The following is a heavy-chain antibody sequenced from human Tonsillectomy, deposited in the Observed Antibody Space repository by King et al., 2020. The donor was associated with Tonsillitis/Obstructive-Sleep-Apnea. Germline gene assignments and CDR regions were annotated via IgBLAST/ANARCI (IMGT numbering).Heavy chain of an antibody. J-gene: IGHJ3*02. D-gene: IGHD5-12*01. Sequence: VQLVESGGGLVQPGRSLRLSCAASGFTFDDYAMHWVRQAPGKGLEWVSGISWNSGSIYYADSVKGRFTISRDNAKNSLYLQMNSLRAEDTALYYCAKDLGYDDDHDAFDIWGQGTMVTVSS. CDR3: AKDLGYDDDHDAFDI. V-gene: IGHV3-9*01. CDR2: ISWNSGSI. CDR1: GFTFDDYA.